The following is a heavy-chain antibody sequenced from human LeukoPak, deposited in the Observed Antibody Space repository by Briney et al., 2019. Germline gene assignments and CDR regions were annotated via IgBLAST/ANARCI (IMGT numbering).Heavy chain of an antibody. Sequence: ASVKVSCKASGYTFTGYYMHWVRQAPGQGLEWMGWINPNSGGTNYAQKFQGWVTMTRDTSISTAYMELSRLRSDDTAVYYCERAPYYSSSWYDYWGQGTLVTVSS. CDR1: GYTFTGYY. CDR3: ERAPYYSSSWYDY. CDR2: INPNSGGT. V-gene: IGHV1-2*04. J-gene: IGHJ4*02. D-gene: IGHD6-13*01.